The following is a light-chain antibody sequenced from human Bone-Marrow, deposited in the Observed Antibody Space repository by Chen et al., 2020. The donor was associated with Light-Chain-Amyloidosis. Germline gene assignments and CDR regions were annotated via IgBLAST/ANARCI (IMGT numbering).Light chain of an antibody. J-gene: IGLJ1*01. V-gene: IGLV2-14*01. CDR3: SSYTITNTLG. Sequence: QSALTQPASVSGSPGQSITISCTGTSSDVGGDNHVSWYQQHPDKAPKLMIYEVTNPPSWVPDRFSGSKSDNTASLTISGRQTEDEADYFCSSYTITNTLGFGSGTRVTVL. CDR1: SSDVGGDNH. CDR2: EVT.